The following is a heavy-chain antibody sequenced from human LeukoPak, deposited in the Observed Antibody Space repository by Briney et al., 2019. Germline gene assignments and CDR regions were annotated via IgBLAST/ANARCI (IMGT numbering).Heavy chain of an antibody. CDR3: AELGITMIGGV. V-gene: IGHV3-21*01. D-gene: IGHD3-10*02. CDR2: ISSTSSYI. CDR1: GFIFNSHS. Sequence: GGSLRLSCAASGFIFNSHSMNWVRQAPGKGLEWVSSISSTSSYIYYADSAKGRFTISRDNAKNSLYLQMNSLRAEDTAVYYCAELGITMIGGVWGKGTTVTISS. J-gene: IGHJ6*04.